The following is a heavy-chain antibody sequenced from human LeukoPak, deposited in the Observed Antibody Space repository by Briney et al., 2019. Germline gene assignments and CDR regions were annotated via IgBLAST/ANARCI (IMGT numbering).Heavy chain of an antibody. Sequence: SETLSLTCTVSGGSISSSSYYWGWIRQPPGKGLEWIGSIYYSGSTYYNPSLKSRVTISVDTSKNQFSLKLSSVTAADTAVYYCARQHFTIFGVVLYYFDYWGQGTLVTVSS. CDR2: IYYSGST. CDR1: GGSISSSSYY. D-gene: IGHD3-3*01. CDR3: ARQHFTIFGVVLYYFDY. J-gene: IGHJ4*02. V-gene: IGHV4-39*01.